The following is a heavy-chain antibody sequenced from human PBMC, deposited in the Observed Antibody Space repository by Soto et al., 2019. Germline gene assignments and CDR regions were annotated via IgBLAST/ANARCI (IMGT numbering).Heavy chain of an antibody. Sequence: VQLVESGGGLVKPGGSLRLSCAASGFTFSSYSMNWVRQAPGKGLEWVSSISSSSSYIYYADSVKGRFTISRDNAKNSLYLQMNSLRAEDTAVYYCARGEYSSGWYLSAFDIWGQGTMVTVSS. CDR3: ARGEYSSGWYLSAFDI. D-gene: IGHD6-19*01. CDR1: GFTFSSYS. J-gene: IGHJ3*02. V-gene: IGHV3-21*01. CDR2: ISSSSSYI.